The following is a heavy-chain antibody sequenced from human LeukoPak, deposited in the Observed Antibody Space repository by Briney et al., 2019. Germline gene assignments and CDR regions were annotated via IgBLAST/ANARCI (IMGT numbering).Heavy chain of an antibody. D-gene: IGHD5-24*01. J-gene: IGHJ6*02. Sequence: PGGSLRLSCAASGFTFSSFWMNWVRQAPGKGLEWVANINQDGSEKFYVDSVKGRFTISRDNAKNSLYLQMNSLRAEDTAVYYCARDRGDGYSMPLYYYGMDVWGQGTTVTVSS. CDR2: INQDGSEK. CDR3: ARDRGDGYSMPLYYYGMDV. V-gene: IGHV3-7*03. CDR1: GFTFSSFW.